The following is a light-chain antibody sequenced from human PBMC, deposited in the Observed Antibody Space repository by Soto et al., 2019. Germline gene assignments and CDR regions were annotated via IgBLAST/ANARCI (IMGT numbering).Light chain of an antibody. CDR1: QSVSSK. V-gene: IGKV3-15*01. CDR3: QQYDNWPLT. CDR2: GAS. Sequence: EIVMTQSPATLSVSPGEGVTLSCRASQSVSSKLGWHQQKPGQAPRLLIYGASTRATGVPARFSGSWSGTEFPLTISRLQSEDFPVYYCQQYDNWPLTFGGGTKVDIK. J-gene: IGKJ4*01.